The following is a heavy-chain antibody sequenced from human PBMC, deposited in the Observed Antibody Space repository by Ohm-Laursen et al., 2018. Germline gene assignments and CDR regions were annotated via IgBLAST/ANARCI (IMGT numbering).Heavy chain of an antibody. D-gene: IGHD6-6*01. CDR1: GFTFSSFA. Sequence: GSLRLSCTASGFTFSSFAMNWVRQAPGKGLEWISYISETSSHIYDADSMRGRFTVARDNAKNLLYLQLNSLRAEDTAVYYCARDSSRRAREGGMDVWGQGTMVTVSS. CDR2: ISETSSHI. J-gene: IGHJ6*02. V-gene: IGHV3-21*01. CDR3: ARDSSRRAREGGMDV.